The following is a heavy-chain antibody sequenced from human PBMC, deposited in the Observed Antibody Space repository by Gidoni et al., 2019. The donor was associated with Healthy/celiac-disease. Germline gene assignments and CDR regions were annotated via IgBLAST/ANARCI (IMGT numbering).Heavy chain of an antibody. J-gene: IGHJ6*02. CDR2: TYYRSKWYN. V-gene: IGHV6-1*01. CDR3: ARARVILGGSSNVHYFYGMDV. D-gene: IGHD3-16*01. Sequence: QVQLQQSGPGLVKPSQTLSLTCAISGDSFSSHSAAWNWLRQSPSRGLEWLGRTYYRSKWYNDYAVSVKSRITINPDTSKNQFSLQLNSVTPEDTAVYYCARARVILGGSSNVHYFYGMDVWGQGTTVTVSS. CDR1: GDSFSSHSAA.